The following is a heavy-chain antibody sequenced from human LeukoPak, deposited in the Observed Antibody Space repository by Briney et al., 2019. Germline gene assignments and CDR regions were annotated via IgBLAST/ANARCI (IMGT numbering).Heavy chain of an antibody. V-gene: IGHV4-59*08. D-gene: IGHD1-26*01. CDR1: GGSISSYY. Sequence: AETLSLTCTVSGGSISSYYWSWIRQTPGKGLEWMGYIYYSGSTNYNPSPRSRVTISGENSKDHFSLKLSTVTDAATAVYFCARHGASGSYLYYFDYWGQGTLVTVSS. CDR2: IYYSGST. CDR3: ARHGASGSYLYYFDY. J-gene: IGHJ4*02.